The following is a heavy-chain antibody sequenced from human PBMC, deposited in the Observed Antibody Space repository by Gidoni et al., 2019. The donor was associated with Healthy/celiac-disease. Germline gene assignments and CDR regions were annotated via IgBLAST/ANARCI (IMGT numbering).Heavy chain of an antibody. CDR3: ARDRDYSTYYYYGMDV. V-gene: IGHV1-18*04. D-gene: IGHD4-4*01. Sequence: QVQLVQSGAEVKKPGASVKVSCKASGYTVPSYGISWVRQAPGQGLEWMGWISAYNGNTNYAQKLQGRVTMTTDTSTSTAYMELRSLRSDDTAVYYCARDRDYSTYYYYGMDVWGQGTTVTVSS. J-gene: IGHJ6*02. CDR2: ISAYNGNT. CDR1: GYTVPSYG.